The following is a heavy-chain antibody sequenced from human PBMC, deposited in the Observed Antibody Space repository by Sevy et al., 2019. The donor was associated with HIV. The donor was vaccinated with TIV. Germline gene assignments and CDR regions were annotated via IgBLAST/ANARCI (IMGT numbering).Heavy chain of an antibody. Sequence: GGSLRLSCVASGFTLSRYWMNWVRQAPGKGLEWVANIKHDGSETYYADSVKVRFTVSRDNAKNELSLQMNSLTADDTAVYYCVRDGVYGSGSYGGYWGQGTLVTVSS. CDR2: IKHDGSET. D-gene: IGHD3-10*01. V-gene: IGHV3-7*03. CDR3: VRDGVYGSGSYGGY. J-gene: IGHJ4*02. CDR1: GFTLSRYW.